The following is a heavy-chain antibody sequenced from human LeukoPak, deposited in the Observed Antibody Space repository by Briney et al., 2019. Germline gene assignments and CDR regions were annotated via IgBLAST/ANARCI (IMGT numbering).Heavy chain of an antibody. V-gene: IGHV1-18*01. CDR3: ARGKLGGITGTTCLDY. Sequence: ASVKVSCKASGYTFTSYGISWVRQAPGQGLEWVGWISAYNGNTNYAQKLQGRVTMTTDTSTSTAYMELRSLRSDDTAVYYCARGKLGGITGTTCLDYWGQGTLVTVSS. CDR1: GYTFTSYG. J-gene: IGHJ4*02. CDR2: ISAYNGNT. D-gene: IGHD1-7*01.